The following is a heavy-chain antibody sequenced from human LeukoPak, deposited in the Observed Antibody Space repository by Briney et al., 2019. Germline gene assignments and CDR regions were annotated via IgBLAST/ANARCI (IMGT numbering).Heavy chain of an antibody. J-gene: IGHJ3*02. CDR2: IYSGGST. CDR1: GFTVSSNY. V-gene: IGHV3-66*01. CDR3: ARSQWLDAFDI. Sequence: GGSLRLSCAASGFTVSSNYMSWVRQAPGKGLEWVSVIYSGGSTYYADSVKGRFTIPRDNSKNTLYLQMNSLRAEDTAVYYCARSQWLDAFDIWGQGTMVTVSS. D-gene: IGHD6-19*01.